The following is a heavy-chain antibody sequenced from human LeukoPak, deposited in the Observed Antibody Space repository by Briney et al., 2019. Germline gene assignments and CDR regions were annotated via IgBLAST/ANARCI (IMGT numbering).Heavy chain of an antibody. CDR3: AKVMGNYDFWSGNFDY. Sequence: GGSLRLSCAASGFTFSSYAMSWVRQAPGKGLEWVSAISGSGGSTYYADSVKGRFTISRDNSKNTLYLQMNSLRAEDTAVYYCAKVMGNYDFWSGNFDYWGQGTLVTVSS. J-gene: IGHJ4*02. CDR1: GFTFSSYA. CDR2: ISGSGGST. V-gene: IGHV3-23*01. D-gene: IGHD3-3*01.